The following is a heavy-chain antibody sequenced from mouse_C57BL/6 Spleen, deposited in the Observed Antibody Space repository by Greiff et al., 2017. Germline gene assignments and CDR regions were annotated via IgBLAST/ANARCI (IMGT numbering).Heavy chain of an antibody. J-gene: IGHJ3*01. D-gene: IGHD1-1*01. CDR3: ARGRPPYYYGSSPFAY. V-gene: IGHV1-53*01. CDR1: GYTFTSYW. CDR2: INPSNGGT. Sequence: QVQLQQPGTELVKPGASVKLSCKASGYTFTSYWMHWVKQRPGQGLEWIGNINPSNGGTNYNEKFKSKATLTVDKSSSTAYMQLSSLTSEDSAVYYCARGRPPYYYGSSPFAYRGQGTLVTVSA.